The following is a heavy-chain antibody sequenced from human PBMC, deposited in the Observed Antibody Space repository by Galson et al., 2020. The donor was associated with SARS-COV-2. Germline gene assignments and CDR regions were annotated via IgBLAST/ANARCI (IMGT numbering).Heavy chain of an antibody. D-gene: IGHD3-10*01. CDR2: INTNTGNP. Sequence: ASVKVSCKASGYTFTSYAMNWVRQAPGQGLEWMGWINTNTGNPTYAHGFTGRLVFSLDTSVSTAYLQISSLKAEDTAVYYCARAQGGTMVTYYYYGMDVWGQGTTVTVSS. CDR3: ARAQGGTMVTYYYYGMDV. CDR1: GYTFTSYA. V-gene: IGHV7-4-1*02. J-gene: IGHJ6*02.